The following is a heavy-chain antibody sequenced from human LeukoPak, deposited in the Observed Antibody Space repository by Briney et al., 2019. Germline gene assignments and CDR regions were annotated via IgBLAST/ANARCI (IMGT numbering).Heavy chain of an antibody. Sequence: SVKVSCKASGGTFSSYAISWVRQAPGQGLEWMGGIIPIFGTANYAQKFQGRVTITADESTSTAYMELSSLRSEDTAVYNCAREPNNYPPGDGYYYGMDVWGQGTTVTVSS. J-gene: IGHJ6*02. V-gene: IGHV1-69*01. CDR2: IIPIFGTA. D-gene: IGHD5-24*01. CDR1: GGTFSSYA. CDR3: AREPNNYPPGDGYYYGMDV.